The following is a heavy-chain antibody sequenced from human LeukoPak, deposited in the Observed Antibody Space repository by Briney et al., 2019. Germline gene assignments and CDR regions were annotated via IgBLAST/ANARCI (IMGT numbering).Heavy chain of an antibody. CDR3: AKDSGYCSSTSCYNPAYYYGMDV. J-gene: IGHJ6*02. D-gene: IGHD2-2*02. Sequence: GGSLRLSCAASGFTFSSYAMSWVRQAPGKGLEWVSAISGSGGSTYYADSVKGRFTISRDNSKNTLYLQMNSLRAEDTAVYYCAKDSGYCSSTSCYNPAYYYGMDVWGQGTTVTVSS. CDR1: GFTFSSYA. V-gene: IGHV3-23*01. CDR2: ISGSGGST.